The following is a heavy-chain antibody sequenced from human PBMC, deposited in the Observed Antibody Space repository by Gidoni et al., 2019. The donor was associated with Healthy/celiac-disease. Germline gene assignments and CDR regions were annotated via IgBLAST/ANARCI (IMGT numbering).Heavy chain of an antibody. CDR2: INHSGST. D-gene: IGHD3-22*01. Sequence: QVQLQQWGAGLLKPSETLSLTCAVYGGSFSGYYWSWIRQPPGKGLEWIGEINHSGSTNYNPSLKSRVTISVDTSKNQFSLKLSFVTAADTAVYYCARVGIYDSSGYDAFDIWGQGTMVTVSS. CDR3: ARVGIYDSSGYDAFDI. J-gene: IGHJ3*02. V-gene: IGHV4-34*01. CDR1: GGSFSGYY.